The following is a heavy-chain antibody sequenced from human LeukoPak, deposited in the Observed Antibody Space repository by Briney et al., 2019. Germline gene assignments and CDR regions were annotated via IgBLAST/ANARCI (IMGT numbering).Heavy chain of an antibody. CDR1: GFTFSSYA. CDR2: ISYDGSNK. Sequence: GRSLRLSCAASGFTFSSYAMHWVRQAPGKGLEWVAVISYDGSNKYYADSAKGRFTISRDNSKNTLYLQMNSLRAEDTAVYYCARDHSAVNDFWSGYYRYYYYYMDVWGKGTTVTVSS. CDR3: ARDHSAVNDFWSGYYRYYYYYMDV. J-gene: IGHJ6*03. V-gene: IGHV3-30*01. D-gene: IGHD3-3*01.